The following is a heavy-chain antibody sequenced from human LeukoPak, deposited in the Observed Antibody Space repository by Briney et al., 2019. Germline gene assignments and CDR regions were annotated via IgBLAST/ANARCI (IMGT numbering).Heavy chain of an antibody. Sequence: GGSLRLSCAASGFTFSSYAMSWVRQAPGKGLEWVSAISGSGGSTYYADSVKGRFTIPRDNSKNTLYLQMNSLRAEDTAVYYCAKDQAGGYVQDYWGQGTLVTVSS. D-gene: IGHD3-16*01. V-gene: IGHV3-23*01. CDR1: GFTFSSYA. CDR2: ISGSGGST. J-gene: IGHJ4*02. CDR3: AKDQAGGYVQDY.